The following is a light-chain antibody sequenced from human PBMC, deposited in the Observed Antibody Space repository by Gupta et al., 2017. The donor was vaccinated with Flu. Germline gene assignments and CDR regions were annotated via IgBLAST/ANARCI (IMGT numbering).Light chain of an antibody. V-gene: IGKV1-5*03. CDR1: QSIDNW. J-gene: IGKJ1*01. Sequence: DVQMTQSPSTLSTSVGDRVTITCRASQSIDNWLAWYQQKLGKAPKLLIYKASRLESGVPSRFSGSGSGTEFTLTISNLQPDDFASYYCQQYGSYPRTFGQGTKVEIK. CDR3: QQYGSYPRT. CDR2: KAS.